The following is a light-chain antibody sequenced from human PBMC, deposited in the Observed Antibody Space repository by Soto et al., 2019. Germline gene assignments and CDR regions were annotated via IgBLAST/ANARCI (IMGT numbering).Light chain of an antibody. CDR2: VSR. J-gene: IGLJ1*01. Sequence: QSVLTQPPSVSGAPGQRVTISCSGSSSNIGAGYDVHWYQQLPGTAPRLLIYVSRNRPSGVPDRFSGSKSGTSASLAITGLQTDDEADYYCTSYTSTTTYVFGTGTKLTVL. CDR3: TSYTSTTTYV. CDR1: SSNIGAGYD. V-gene: IGLV1-40*01.